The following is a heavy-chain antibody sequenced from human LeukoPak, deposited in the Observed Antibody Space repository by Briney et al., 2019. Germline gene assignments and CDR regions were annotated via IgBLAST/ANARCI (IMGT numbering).Heavy chain of an antibody. D-gene: IGHD4-17*01. CDR3: ARGLGDYVEDWYFDL. CDR2: INPSGGST. V-gene: IGHV1-46*01. J-gene: IGHJ2*01. Sequence: GASVKVSCKASGYTFTSYYMHWVRQAPGQGLEWMGIINPSGGSTSYAQKFQGRVTMTRDTSTSTVYMELSSLRSEDTAVYYCARGLGDYVEDWYFDLWGRGTLVTVSS. CDR1: GYTFTSYY.